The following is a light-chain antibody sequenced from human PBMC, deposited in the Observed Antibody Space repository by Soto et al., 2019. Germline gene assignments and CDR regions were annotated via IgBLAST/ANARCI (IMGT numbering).Light chain of an antibody. Sequence: DIQMTQSPSTLSGSVGDRVTITCRASQTISSWLAWYQQKPGKAPKLLIYKASTLKSGVPSRFSGSGSGTDFTLTISSLQPEDFATYYCQQSSEATWTFGQGTKVDIK. CDR2: KAS. J-gene: IGKJ1*01. V-gene: IGKV1-5*03. CDR3: QQSSEATWT. CDR1: QTISSW.